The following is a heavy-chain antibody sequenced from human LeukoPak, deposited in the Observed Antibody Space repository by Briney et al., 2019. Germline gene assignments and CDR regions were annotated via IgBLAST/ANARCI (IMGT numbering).Heavy chain of an antibody. D-gene: IGHD3-10*01. CDR1: GGSISGYY. CDR3: ARDRIRSGFDY. Sequence: PSETLSLTCTVSGGSISGYYWSWIRQPPGKGLEWIGEINHSGSTYYNPSLKSRVTISVDRSKNQFSLKLSSVTAADTAVYYCARDRIRSGFDYWGQGTLVTVSS. V-gene: IGHV4-34*01. CDR2: INHSGST. J-gene: IGHJ4*02.